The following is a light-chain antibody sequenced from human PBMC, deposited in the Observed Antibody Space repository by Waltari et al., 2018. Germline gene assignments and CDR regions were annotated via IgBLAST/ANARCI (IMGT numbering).Light chain of an antibody. CDR1: TTDVGGYNY. J-gene: IGLJ1*01. CDR3: SSFRSDHTYV. CDR2: DVT. V-gene: IGLV2-14*01. Sequence: QSALTQPASVSGSPGQSIAISCTGTTTDVGGYNYVSWYLQHPGKAPKLLIYDVTNRPSGVSNRFSGSKSGNTASLTISGLQAEDEADYYCSSFRSDHTYVFGSGTEVTVL.